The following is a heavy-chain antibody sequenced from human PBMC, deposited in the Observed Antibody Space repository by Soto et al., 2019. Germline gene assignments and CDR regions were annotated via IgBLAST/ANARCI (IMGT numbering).Heavy chain of an antibody. D-gene: IGHD3-3*01. CDR2: IYHSGST. J-gene: IGHJ6*02. CDR3: ARGVLRGLCSV. V-gene: IGHV4-30-2*01. CDR1: GGSISSGGYS. Sequence: SETLSLTGAVSGGSISSGGYSWSWIRQPPGKGLEWIGYIYHSGSTYYNPSLKSRVTISVDRSKNQFSLKLSSVTAADTAVYYCARGVLRGLCSVWGQGTTVTVSS.